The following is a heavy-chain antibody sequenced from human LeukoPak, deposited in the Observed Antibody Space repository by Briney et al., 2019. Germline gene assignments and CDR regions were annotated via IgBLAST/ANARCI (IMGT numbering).Heavy chain of an antibody. V-gene: IGHV3-72*01. CDR3: ARVQGCTNGVCYYYFDY. CDR2: TRNKTKSYTT. Sequence: GSLRLSCAASGFTFSNHYMDWVRQAPGKGLEWVGRTRNKTKSYTTEYAASVKGRFTISRDDSKNSLYLQMNSLRTEDTAVYYCARVQGCTNGVCYYYFDYWGQGTLVTVSS. CDR1: GFTFSNHY. J-gene: IGHJ4*02. D-gene: IGHD2-8*01.